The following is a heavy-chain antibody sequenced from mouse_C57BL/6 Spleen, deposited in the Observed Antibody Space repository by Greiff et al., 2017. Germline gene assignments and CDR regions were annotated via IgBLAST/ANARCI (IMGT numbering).Heavy chain of an antibody. CDR2: IDPSDSYT. Sequence: QSCKASGYTFTSYWMHWVKQRPGQGLEWIGEIDPSDSYTNYNQKFKGKSTLTVDKSSSTAYMQLSSLTSEDSAVYYGARSITTVVAPIAYWGQGTTLTVSS. CDR1: GYTFTSYW. D-gene: IGHD1-1*01. J-gene: IGHJ2*01. V-gene: IGHV1-69*01. CDR3: ARSITTVVAPIAY.